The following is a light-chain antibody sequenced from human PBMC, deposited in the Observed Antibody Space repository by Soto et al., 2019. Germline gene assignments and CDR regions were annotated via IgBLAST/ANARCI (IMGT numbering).Light chain of an antibody. V-gene: IGLV2-14*01. J-gene: IGLJ2*01. CDR2: DVS. Sequence: QSALTQPASVSGSPGQSITISCTGTSSDVGGYNFVSWYQQHPGKAPKLMINDVSNRPSGVSNRFSGFKSGNTASLTISGLPAEGEADYYCSSYTSSSLVVVGEGTELTVL. CDR1: SSDVGGYNF. CDR3: SSYTSSSLVV.